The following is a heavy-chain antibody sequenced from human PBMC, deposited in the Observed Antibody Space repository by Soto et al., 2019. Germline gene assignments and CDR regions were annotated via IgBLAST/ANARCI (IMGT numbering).Heavy chain of an antibody. D-gene: IGHD4-17*01. V-gene: IGHV4-59*02. J-gene: IGHJ6*02. Sequence: SGTLYLTCTASGDSVSSYYLSWIRQPPGKGLEWIGYIYYSGSTNYNPSLKSRVTISVDTSKNQFSLKLSSVTAADTAVYYCARDYGDYAVYYYGMDVWGQGTTVTVSS. CDR2: IYYSGST. CDR3: ARDYGDYAVYYYGMDV. CDR1: GDSVSSYY.